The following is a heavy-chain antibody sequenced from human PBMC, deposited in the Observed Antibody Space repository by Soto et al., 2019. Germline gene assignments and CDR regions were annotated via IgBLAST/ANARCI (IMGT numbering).Heavy chain of an antibody. D-gene: IGHD3-16*01. CDR1: GFTFTNAW. Sequence: PGGSLILSCAASGFTFTNAWMCWVRQEPAKGSELVGSDKSKADCGKTDYEAAVIGRFTISRDDAISMLFLQMNSLNSGHAALYSCTTLGFSNWGQETLVKISS. CDR3: TTLGFSN. CDR2: DKSKADCGKT. V-gene: IGHV3-15*01. J-gene: IGHJ4*01.